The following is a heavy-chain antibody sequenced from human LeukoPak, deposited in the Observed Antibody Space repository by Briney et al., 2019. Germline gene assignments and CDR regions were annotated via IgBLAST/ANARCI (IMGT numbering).Heavy chain of an antibody. D-gene: IGHD3-3*01. CDR2: IYYSGST. CDR1: GGSVSSGSYY. CDR3: AGAELRLFDY. V-gene: IGHV4-61*01. Sequence: SETLSLTCTVSGGSVSSGSYYWSWIRQPPGKGLEWIGYIYYSGSTNYNPSLKSRVTISVDTSKNQFSLKLSSVTAADTAVYYCAGAELRLFDYWGQGTLVTVSS. J-gene: IGHJ4*02.